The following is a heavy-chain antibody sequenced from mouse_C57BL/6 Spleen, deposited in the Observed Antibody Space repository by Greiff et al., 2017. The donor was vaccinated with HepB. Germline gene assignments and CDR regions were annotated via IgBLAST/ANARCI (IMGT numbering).Heavy chain of an antibody. D-gene: IGHD1-1*01. CDR1: GYTFTSYW. V-gene: IGHV1-64*01. Sequence: VKLQQPGAELVKPGASVKLSCKASGYTFTSYWMHWVKQRPGQGLEWIGMIHPNSGSTNYNEKFKSKATLTVDKSSSTAYMQLSSLTSEDSAVYYCAATTVVAHWYFDVWGTGTTVTVSS. CDR3: AATTVVAHWYFDV. J-gene: IGHJ1*03. CDR2: IHPNSGST.